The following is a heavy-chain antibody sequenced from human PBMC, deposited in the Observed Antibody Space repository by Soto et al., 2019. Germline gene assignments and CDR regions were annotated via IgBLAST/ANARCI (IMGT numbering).Heavy chain of an antibody. Sequence: TLSLTCAVYGGSFSGYYWSWIRQPPGKGLEWIGEINHSGSTNYNPSLKSRVTISVDTSKNQFSLKLSSVTAADTAVYYCASFQDLRYFDWFGSQYFQHWGQGTLVTVSS. CDR1: GGSFSGYY. V-gene: IGHV4-34*01. J-gene: IGHJ1*01. CDR3: ASFQDLRYFDWFGSQYFQH. D-gene: IGHD3-9*01. CDR2: INHSGST.